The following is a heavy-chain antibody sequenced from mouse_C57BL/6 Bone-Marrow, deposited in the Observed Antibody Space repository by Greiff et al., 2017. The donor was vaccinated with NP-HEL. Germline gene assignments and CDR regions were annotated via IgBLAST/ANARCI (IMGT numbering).Heavy chain of an antibody. CDR2: ILPGSGST. CDR1: GYTFTGYW. CDR3: ARDVRQLRLKEVYYAMDY. V-gene: IGHV1-9*01. J-gene: IGHJ4*01. D-gene: IGHD3-2*02. Sequence: QVQLQQSGAELMKPGASVKLSCKATGYTFTGYWIEWVKQRPGHGLEWIGEILPGSGSTNYNEKFKGKATFTADTSSNTAYMQLSSLTTEDSAIYYCARDVRQLRLKEVYYAMDYWGQGTSVTVSS.